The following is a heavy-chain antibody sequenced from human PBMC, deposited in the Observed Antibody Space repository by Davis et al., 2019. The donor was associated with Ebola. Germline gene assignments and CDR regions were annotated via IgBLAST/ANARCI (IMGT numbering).Heavy chain of an antibody. D-gene: IGHD3-22*01. CDR3: ARSKRCSGYSCQLEPFDS. Sequence: PSETLSLTCTVSGGSIDNYDWHWIRQPPGKGLEHIAYISYSGRTRSNFSLTSRLTISLDISKNQFSLKLSSVTAADTATYYCARSKRCSGYSCQLEPFDSWGQGTLVTVSS. CDR2: ISYSGRT. J-gene: IGHJ4*02. CDR1: GGSIDNYD. V-gene: IGHV4-59*01.